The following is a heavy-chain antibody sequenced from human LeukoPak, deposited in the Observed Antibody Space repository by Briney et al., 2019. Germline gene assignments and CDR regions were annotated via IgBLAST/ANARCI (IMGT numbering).Heavy chain of an antibody. CDR3: ARRAYSAAYWKHFDY. Sequence: SGTLSLTCAVSGGSISSSSDYWGWIRQAPGKGLEWIGSIYYHENTYYNSSLKSRVTISVDTSKNQFSLKLNSVTAADTAVYFCARRAYSAAYWKHFDYWGQGTLVTVSS. J-gene: IGHJ4*02. V-gene: IGHV4-39*01. CDR1: GGSISSSSDY. CDR2: IYYHENT. D-gene: IGHD1-1*01.